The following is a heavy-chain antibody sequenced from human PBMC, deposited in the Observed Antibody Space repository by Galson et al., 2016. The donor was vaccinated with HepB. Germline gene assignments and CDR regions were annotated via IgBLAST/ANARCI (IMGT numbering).Heavy chain of an antibody. V-gene: IGHV1-2*04. CDR3: ATSTGYRSGWGAFDI. D-gene: IGHD6-25*01. Sequence: SVKVSCKASGDTFTGYYIHWVRQAPGQGLEWMAWLSANSGATNYEQKFQCWVTMTRDTSISTAYMELTSLTSDATAIYYCATSTGYRSGWGAFDIWGQGTMVTVSS. J-gene: IGHJ3*02. CDR2: LSANSGAT. CDR1: GDTFTGYY.